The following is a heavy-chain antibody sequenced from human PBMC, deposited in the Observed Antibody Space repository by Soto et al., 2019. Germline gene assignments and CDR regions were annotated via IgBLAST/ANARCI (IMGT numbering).Heavy chain of an antibody. CDR3: ARDFEVPGSTVFDY. Sequence: PGGSLRLSCAASGFTFSSYSMNWVRQAPGKGLEWVSSISSSSSYIYYADSVKGRFTISRDNAKNSLYLQMNSLRDEDTAVYYCARDFEVPGSTVFDYWGQGTLVTVSS. V-gene: IGHV3-21*01. J-gene: IGHJ4*02. D-gene: IGHD3-9*01. CDR1: GFTFSSYS. CDR2: ISSSSSYI.